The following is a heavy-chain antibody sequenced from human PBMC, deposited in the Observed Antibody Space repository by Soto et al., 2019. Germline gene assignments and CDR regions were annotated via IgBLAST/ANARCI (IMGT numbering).Heavy chain of an antibody. J-gene: IGHJ5*02. CDR3: ARDPRYCSGGSCYPEGAA. CDR2: ISGSGSTT. D-gene: IGHD2-15*01. CDR1: GFTFRNYE. V-gene: IGHV3-48*03. Sequence: GGSMRLSCEASGFTFRNYEMNWVRQAPGKGLEWVSYISGSGSTTYYADSVKGRFTVSRDNAENSLFLHMNSLRAEDTAVYYCARDPRYCSGGSCYPEGAAWGQGTLVTVSS.